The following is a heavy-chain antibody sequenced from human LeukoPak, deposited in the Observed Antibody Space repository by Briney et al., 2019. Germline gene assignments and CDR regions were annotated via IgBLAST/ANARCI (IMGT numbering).Heavy chain of an antibody. Sequence: GGSLRLSCAASGFTFSSYAMHWVRQAPGKGLEWVAVISYDGSNKYYADSVKGRFTISRDNSKNTLCLQMNSLRAEDTAVYYCARDGRYGYSYGYYFDYWGQGTLVTVSS. CDR2: ISYDGSNK. J-gene: IGHJ4*02. V-gene: IGHV3-30-3*01. CDR3: ARDGRYGYSYGYYFDY. D-gene: IGHD5-18*01. CDR1: GFTFSSYA.